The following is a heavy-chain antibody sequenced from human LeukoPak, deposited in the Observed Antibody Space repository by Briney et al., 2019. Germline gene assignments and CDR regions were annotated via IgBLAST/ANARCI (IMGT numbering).Heavy chain of an antibody. CDR1: GGSISSSSYY. CDR2: IYYSGST. D-gene: IGHD1-26*01. J-gene: IGHJ4*02. V-gene: IGHV4-39*07. Sequence: SETLSLTCTVSGGSISSSSYYWGWIRQPQGKGLEWIGSIYYSGSTYYNPSLKSRVTISVDTSKNQFSLKLSSVTAADTAVYYCARDWDQSPFDYWGQGTLVTVSS. CDR3: ARDWDQSPFDY.